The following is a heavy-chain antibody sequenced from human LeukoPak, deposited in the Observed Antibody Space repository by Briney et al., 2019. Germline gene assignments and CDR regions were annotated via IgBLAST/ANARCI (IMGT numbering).Heavy chain of an antibody. CDR1: GFTFNKYW. J-gene: IGHJ4*02. CDR2: INGDGSST. D-gene: IGHD1-26*01. V-gene: IGHV3-74*01. Sequence: GGSLRLSCAASGFTFNKYWTHWVRQAPGKGLVWVSRINGDGSSTSYADSVKGRFTISRDNAKNTLYLVMNSLRAEDTAVYYCASNSRYSGTYDDYWGQGTLVTVSS. CDR3: ASNSRYSGTYDDY.